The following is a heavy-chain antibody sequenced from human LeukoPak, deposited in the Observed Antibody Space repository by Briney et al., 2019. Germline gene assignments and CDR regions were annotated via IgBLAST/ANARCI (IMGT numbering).Heavy chain of an antibody. J-gene: IGHJ5*02. CDR1: DGSVSRSYYF. CDR2: ISYSGTT. V-gene: IGHV4-39*01. Sequence: SETLSLACTVSDGSVSRSYYFWGWIRQPPGKGLEWIGSISYSGTTYYNPSLKSRVTISVDTSKNQFSLKLTSLTAADTAVYYCARSTAAAGPTHHWCEPWGQGTLVTVSS. D-gene: IGHD6-13*01. CDR3: ARSTAAAGPTHHWCEP.